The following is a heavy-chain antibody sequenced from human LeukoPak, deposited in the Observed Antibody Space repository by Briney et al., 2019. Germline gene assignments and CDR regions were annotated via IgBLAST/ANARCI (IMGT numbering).Heavy chain of an antibody. CDR3: ATKEGLGSDTVITVFDF. Sequence: GGSLRLSCAASGFIFSSQAMHWVRQAPGKGLEYVSAISPDWDSRYYANSVKVRFTISRDNSKNTLYLQMGGLRAEDMAVYYCATKEGLGSDTVITVFDFWGQGTLVTVSS. J-gene: IGHJ4*02. CDR1: GFIFSSQA. V-gene: IGHV3-64*01. D-gene: IGHD3-10*01. CDR2: ISPDWDSR.